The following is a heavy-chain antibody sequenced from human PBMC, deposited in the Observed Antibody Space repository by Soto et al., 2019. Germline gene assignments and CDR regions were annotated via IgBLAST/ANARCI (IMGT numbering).Heavy chain of an antibody. D-gene: IGHD3-3*01. CDR2: INHSGRT. J-gene: IGHJ5*02. V-gene: IGHV4-34*01. Sequence: QVQLQQWGAGLLKPSETLSLTCAVYGGSFSDYYWSWIRQAPGKGLEWIGEINHSGRTKYNPSLKSQRTISIDTSTNQFSLKLGSVTVADTAVYYCARGRRSRITIFEIVVREYNWFDPWGQGTLVTVSS. CDR1: GGSFSDYY. CDR3: ARGRRSRITIFEIVVREYNWFDP.